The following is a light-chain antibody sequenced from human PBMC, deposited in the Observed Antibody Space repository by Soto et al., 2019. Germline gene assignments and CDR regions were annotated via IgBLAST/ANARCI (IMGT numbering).Light chain of an antibody. J-gene: IGKJ1*01. Sequence: DVQSTQAPSPLSASVGDRVTTTCRASQSIGNWLAWYQQKPGKAPNLLIYDASTLENGVPSRFSGSTSGTDFTLTISSLQPYDFATYYCQQYNSYSPRTFGQGTKVEIK. CDR3: QQYNSYSPRT. CDR2: DAS. V-gene: IGKV1-5*01. CDR1: QSIGNW.